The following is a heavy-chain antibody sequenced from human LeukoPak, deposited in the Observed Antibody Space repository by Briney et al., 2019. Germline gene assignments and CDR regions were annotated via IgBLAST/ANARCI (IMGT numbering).Heavy chain of an antibody. V-gene: IGHV3-23*01. J-gene: IGHJ4*02. CDR2: ISGTGFTA. D-gene: IGHD1-20*01. CDR1: GFTLSTYA. Sequence: GGSLRLSCAASGFTLSTYAMHWVRQAPGKGLEWVAYISGTGFTAYYADSVKGRFTISSDSSKNTLFLQMNSLRAEDTAIYYCAKDGYNWIAFDDWGQGTLVTVSS. CDR3: AKDGYNWIAFDD.